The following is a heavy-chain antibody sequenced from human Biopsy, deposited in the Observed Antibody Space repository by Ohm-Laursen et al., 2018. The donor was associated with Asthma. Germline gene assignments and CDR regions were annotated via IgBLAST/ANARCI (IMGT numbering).Heavy chain of an antibody. J-gene: IGHJ4*02. CDR2: IWFDGSNK. CDR1: GFTFGSYG. V-gene: IGHV3-33*01. CDR3: GRERSYMVDY. D-gene: IGHD3-10*01. Sequence: SLRPSCAASGFTFGSYGLHWVRQAPGKGLEWVADIWFDGSNKHYADSVKGRFTISRDNSKNTLYLQMNSLRAEETALYYCGRERSYMVDYWGQGTLVSVSS.